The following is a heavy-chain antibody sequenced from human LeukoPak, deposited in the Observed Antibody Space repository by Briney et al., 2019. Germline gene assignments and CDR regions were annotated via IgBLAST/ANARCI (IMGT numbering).Heavy chain of an antibody. V-gene: IGHV3-74*01. CDR2: INGYGSNT. J-gene: IGHJ3*02. CDR3: ARDCSSTDCYGHDGFDI. Sequence: PGGSLRLSCAASGFTFSDYWMHWVRHAPGKGLVWVSRINGYGSNTNYADSVKGRFTISRDNAENSLYLQMNNLRAEDTAVYYCARDCSSTDCYGHDGFDIWGQGTMVIVSS. D-gene: IGHD2-2*01. CDR1: GFTFSDYW.